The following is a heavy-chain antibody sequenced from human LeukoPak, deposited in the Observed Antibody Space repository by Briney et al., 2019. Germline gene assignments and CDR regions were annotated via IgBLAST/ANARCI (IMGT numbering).Heavy chain of an antibody. D-gene: IGHD4-23*01. J-gene: IGHJ4*02. Sequence: PGGSLRLSCAASGFTFSSYAMSWVRQAPGKGLEWVSAMSGSGGSTYYADSVKGRFTISRDNSKNTLYLQMNSLRAEVTAVYYCAKDGPGGPRYFDYWGQGTLVTVSS. CDR1: GFTFSSYA. CDR3: AKDGPGGPRYFDY. CDR2: MSGSGGST. V-gene: IGHV3-23*01.